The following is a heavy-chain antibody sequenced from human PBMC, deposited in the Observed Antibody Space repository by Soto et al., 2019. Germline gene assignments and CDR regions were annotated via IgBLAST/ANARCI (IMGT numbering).Heavy chain of an antibody. Sequence: QVQLQQWGAGLLKPSETLSLTCAVYGGSFSGYYWSWIRQPPGKGLEWIGEINHSGSTNYNPSLKSRVTRAVDTSKNQFALKLSSVTAAGTAVYYCARGRRWLQAAHDYWGQGTLVTGSS. J-gene: IGHJ4*02. V-gene: IGHV4-34*01. CDR1: GGSFSGYY. CDR3: ARGRRWLQAAHDY. CDR2: INHSGST. D-gene: IGHD5-12*01.